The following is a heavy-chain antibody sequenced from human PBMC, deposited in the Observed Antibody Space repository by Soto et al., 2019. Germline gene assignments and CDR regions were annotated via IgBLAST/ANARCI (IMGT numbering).Heavy chain of an antibody. D-gene: IGHD3-3*01. Sequence: PGKCSCKASGISFRTEAINWPRSAPRQGLEWMGVMISLFGKEKNAQHSQERFSFTPDTSTTTTYIEVRSLRSPHTGLYYCANDFWSGSNAHYFDYWGQGTLVTVSS. V-gene: IGHV1-69*06. CDR2: MISLFGKE. J-gene: IGHJ4*01. CDR3: ANDFWSGSNAHYFDY. CDR1: GISFRTEA.